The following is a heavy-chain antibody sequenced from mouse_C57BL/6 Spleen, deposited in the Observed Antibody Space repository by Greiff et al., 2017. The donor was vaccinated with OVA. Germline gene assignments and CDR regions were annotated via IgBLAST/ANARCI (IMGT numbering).Heavy chain of an antibody. CDR3: ARDYGSSY. Sequence: EVKLQQSGPELVKPGASVKISCKASGYTFTDYYMNWVKQSHGKSLEWIGDINPNNGGTSYNQKFKGKATLTVDKSSSTAYMELRSLTSEDSAVYYCARDYGSSYWGQGTTLTVSS. V-gene: IGHV1-26*01. CDR1: GYTFTDYY. D-gene: IGHD1-1*01. CDR2: INPNNGGT. J-gene: IGHJ2*01.